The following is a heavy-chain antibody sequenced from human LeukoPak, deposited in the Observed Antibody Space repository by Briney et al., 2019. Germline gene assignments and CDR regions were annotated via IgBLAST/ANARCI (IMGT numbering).Heavy chain of an antibody. CDR2: IWYDGSDK. D-gene: IGHD3-16*01. Sequence: GGSLRLSCAASGFTFSSYGMHWVRQAPGKGLEWVAVIWYDGSDKYYADSVKGRFTISRDNSKNTLYLQMNSLRAEDAAVYYCAKDKDYGYYMDVWSKGTTVTVSS. CDR1: GFTFSSYG. J-gene: IGHJ6*03. CDR3: AKDKDYGYYMDV. V-gene: IGHV3-33*06.